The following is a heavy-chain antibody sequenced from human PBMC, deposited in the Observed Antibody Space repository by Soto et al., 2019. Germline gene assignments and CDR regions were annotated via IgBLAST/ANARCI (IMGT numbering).Heavy chain of an antibody. CDR2: IGTAGDT. J-gene: IGHJ6*02. CDR1: GFTFSSYD. Sequence: EVQLVESRGGLVQPGGSLRLSCAASGFTFSSYDMHWVRQATGKGLEWVSAIGTAGDTYYPGSVKGRFTISRENAKNSLYLQMNSLRAEDTAVYYCARDLRITGTDGMDVWGQGTTVTVSS. D-gene: IGHD1-20*01. V-gene: IGHV3-13*01. CDR3: ARDLRITGTDGMDV.